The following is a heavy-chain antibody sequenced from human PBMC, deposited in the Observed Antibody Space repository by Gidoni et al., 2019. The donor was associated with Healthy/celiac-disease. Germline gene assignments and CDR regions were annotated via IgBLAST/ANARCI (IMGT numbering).Heavy chain of an antibody. J-gene: IGHJ4*02. Sequence: EVQLVESGGGLVKPGGALRLSCAASGFTFSSYSMNWVRQAPGKGRGGVSSISSSSSYIYYADSVKVRFTISRDNAKNSLYLQMNSLRAEDTAVYYCARGGVTTIDYWGQGTLVTVSS. V-gene: IGHV3-21*01. CDR3: ARGGVTTIDY. CDR2: ISSSSSYI. CDR1: GFTFSSYS. D-gene: IGHD5-12*01.